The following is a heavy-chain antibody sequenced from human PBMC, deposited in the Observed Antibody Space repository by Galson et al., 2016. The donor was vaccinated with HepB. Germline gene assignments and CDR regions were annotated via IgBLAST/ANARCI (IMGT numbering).Heavy chain of an antibody. J-gene: IGHJ4*02. CDR2: ISSSSSYL. CDR1: GFTFSSNS. Sequence: SLRLSCAASGFTFSSNSMNWVRQAPGKGLEWVSSISSSSSYLYYADSVKGRFTISRDNAKNSLYLQMNSLRAEDTAVYYCARGDIVGAIFDYGGQGTLGTVSS. V-gene: IGHV3-21*01. D-gene: IGHD1-26*01. CDR3: ARGDIVGAIFDY.